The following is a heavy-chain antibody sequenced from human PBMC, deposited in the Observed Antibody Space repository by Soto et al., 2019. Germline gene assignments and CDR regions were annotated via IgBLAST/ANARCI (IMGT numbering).Heavy chain of an antibody. J-gene: IGHJ4*02. CDR3: ARDMGGHYYDSSGYYDY. CDR1: GGSISSSNW. D-gene: IGHD3-22*01. Sequence: TLSLTCAVSGGSISSSNWWSWVRQPPGKGLEWIGEIYHSGSTNYNPSLKSRVTISVDKSKNQFSLKLSSVTAADTAVYYCARDMGGHYYDSSGYYDYWGQGTLVTVSS. CDR2: IYHSGST. V-gene: IGHV4-4*02.